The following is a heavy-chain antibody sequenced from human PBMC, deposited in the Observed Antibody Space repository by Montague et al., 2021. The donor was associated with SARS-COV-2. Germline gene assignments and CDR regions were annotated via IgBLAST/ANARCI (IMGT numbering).Heavy chain of an antibody. CDR3: ARTLPVAGFDY. CDR1: GGSISSYS. D-gene: IGHD6-19*01. J-gene: IGHJ4*02. CDR2: IYYSGST. Sequence: SETLSLTCTVSGGSISSYSWSWIRQPPGKGLEWIGYIYYSGSTTYNPSLKSRVTLSVDSSENQFSLKLNSVDAADTAVYYCARTLPVAGFDYWGQGTLVTVSS. V-gene: IGHV4-59*01.